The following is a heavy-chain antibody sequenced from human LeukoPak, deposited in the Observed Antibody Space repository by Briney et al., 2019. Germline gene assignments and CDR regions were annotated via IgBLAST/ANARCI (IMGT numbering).Heavy chain of an antibody. CDR2: IYHSGST. J-gene: IGHJ4*02. CDR1: GYSISSGYY. D-gene: IGHD3-22*01. Sequence: SETLSLTCTVSGYSISSGYYWGWIRQPPGKGLEWIGSIYHSGSTYYNPSLKSRVTISVDTSKNQFSLKLSSVTAADTAVYYCARESYDSSGYSYYWGQGTLVTVSS. V-gene: IGHV4-38-2*02. CDR3: ARESYDSSGYSYY.